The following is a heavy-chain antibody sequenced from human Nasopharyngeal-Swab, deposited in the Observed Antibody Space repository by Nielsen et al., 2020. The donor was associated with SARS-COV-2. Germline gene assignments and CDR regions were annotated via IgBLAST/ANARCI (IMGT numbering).Heavy chain of an antibody. D-gene: IGHD3-22*01. CDR2: ISAERSAR. CDR3: AREGHSSGHAGGFDD. J-gene: IGHJ4*02. V-gene: IGHV3-30-3*01. Sequence: GKGLERVAGISAERSARHYADNVKDRFSISRYNSKDGLYLQMNSLRVEDTARYYCAREGHSSGHAGGFDDWGQGTLVTVSS.